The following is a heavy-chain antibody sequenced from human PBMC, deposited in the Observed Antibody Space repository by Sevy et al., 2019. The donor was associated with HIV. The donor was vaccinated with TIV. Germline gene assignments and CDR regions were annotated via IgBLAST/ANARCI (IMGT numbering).Heavy chain of an antibody. J-gene: IGHJ6*02. V-gene: IGHV3-21*06. CDR1: GFTFKDDF. D-gene: IGHD3-10*01. Sequence: GGSLRLSCVGSGFTFKDDFMTWVRQAPGKGLEWVSSISSRSTFTYYADSVKGRFTISRDNAQNSMFLQMNSVRPEVTAVYYCARDRDDYASGRRHPYCYCYGMDVWGQGTTVTVSS. CDR2: ISSRSTFT. CDR3: ARDRDDYASGRRHPYCYCYGMDV.